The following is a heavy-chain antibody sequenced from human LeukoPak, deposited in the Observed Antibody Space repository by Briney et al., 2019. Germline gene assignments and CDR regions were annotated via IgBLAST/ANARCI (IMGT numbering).Heavy chain of an antibody. D-gene: IGHD2-2*01. Sequence: GGSLRLSCAASGFTFSDYYMSWIRQAPGKGLEWVSYISSSGSTIYYADSVKGRFTISRDNAKNSLYLQMNSLRAEDTAVYYGARLEDIVVVPAAPFDYWGQGTLVTVSS. J-gene: IGHJ4*02. CDR2: ISSSGSTI. CDR1: GFTFSDYY. CDR3: ARLEDIVVVPAAPFDY. V-gene: IGHV3-11*04.